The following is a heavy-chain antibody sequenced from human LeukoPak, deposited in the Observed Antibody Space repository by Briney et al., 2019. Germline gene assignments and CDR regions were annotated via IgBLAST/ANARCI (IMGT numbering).Heavy chain of an antibody. CDR2: IWDDGSEK. Sequence: GGSLRLSCAASGFTFSSYGMHWVRQAPGKGLEWVAVIWDDGSEKYYADSVKGRFSISRDNAKNTLYLQMNSLRAEDTAVYYCGAARHDAFDIWAKGQWSPSLQ. CDR1: GFTFSSYG. CDR3: GAARHDAFDI. D-gene: IGHD6-6*01. J-gene: IGHJ3*02. V-gene: IGHV3-33*03.